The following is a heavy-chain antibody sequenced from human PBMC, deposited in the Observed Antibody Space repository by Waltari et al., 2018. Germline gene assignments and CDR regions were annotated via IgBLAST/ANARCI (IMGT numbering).Heavy chain of an antibody. CDR2: INWDGRNS. Sequence: EVPLVESGGGLVQPGGSLRLSCAASGFTFSGYWMHWVRQAPGQGLVLVSRINWDGRNSNYPESGKGRFTISIDNAKNTLYLQRNSLSAEDTAVYYCVRGGGTYGDWDYWGLGTLVTVSS. J-gene: IGHJ4*02. D-gene: IGHD4-17*01. CDR1: GFTFSGYW. V-gene: IGHV3-74*01. CDR3: VRGGGTYGDWDY.